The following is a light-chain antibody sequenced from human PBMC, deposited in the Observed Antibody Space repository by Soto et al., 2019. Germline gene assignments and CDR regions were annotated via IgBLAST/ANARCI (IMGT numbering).Light chain of an antibody. CDR1: QSVARNY. V-gene: IGKV3-20*01. CDR2: DAS. Sequence: ENVLTQSPGPLSLSPGERATLSCRASQSVARNYLAWYQQKPGQSPRLLIYDASNRATGIPDRFSGSGSGSDFTLTISRLEAEDFAVYFCQQYAISPLTVGGGAKLEIK. J-gene: IGKJ4*01. CDR3: QQYAISPLT.